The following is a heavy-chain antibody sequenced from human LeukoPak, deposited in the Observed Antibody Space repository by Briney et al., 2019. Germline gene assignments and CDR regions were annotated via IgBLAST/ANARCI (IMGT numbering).Heavy chain of an antibody. Sequence: GGSLRLSCAASGFTFSSYAMSWVRQAPGKGLEWVSTISGGAGRTYYADSVKGRFTISRDNSKNRLHLQMNSLRAEDTAIYYCAKSLSSSWPKFDYWGQGTLVTVSS. CDR3: AKSLSSSWPKFDY. V-gene: IGHV3-23*01. D-gene: IGHD6-13*01. CDR1: GFTFSSYA. CDR2: ISGGAGRT. J-gene: IGHJ4*02.